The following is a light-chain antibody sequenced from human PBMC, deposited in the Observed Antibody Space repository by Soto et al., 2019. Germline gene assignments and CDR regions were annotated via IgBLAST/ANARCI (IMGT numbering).Light chain of an antibody. J-gene: IGKJ4*01. CDR2: SVS. Sequence: EIVLTQSPGTLSLSPGERATLSCRASQSVGSSLAWYQQKPGQAPRLLIYSVSNRATGNPDRFSGRGSGTDFTLTISRLEPEDFAVYYCQQFGSSLPFGGGTKVEIK. CDR3: QQFGSSLP. CDR1: QSVGSS. V-gene: IGKV3-20*01.